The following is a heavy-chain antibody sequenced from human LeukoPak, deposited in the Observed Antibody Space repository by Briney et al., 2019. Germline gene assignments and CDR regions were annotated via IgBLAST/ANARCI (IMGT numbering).Heavy chain of an antibody. V-gene: IGHV5-51*01. CDR2: IYPGDSDT. Sequence: GESLKISCKGSGNSFTTYWIGWVRQMPGKGLEWMGIIYPGDSDTRYSPSFQGQVTISADKSISTAYLQWSSLKASDTAMYYCASSNITARREADYWGQGTLVTVSS. CDR3: ASSNITARREADY. J-gene: IGHJ4*02. CDR1: GNSFTTYW. D-gene: IGHD6-6*01.